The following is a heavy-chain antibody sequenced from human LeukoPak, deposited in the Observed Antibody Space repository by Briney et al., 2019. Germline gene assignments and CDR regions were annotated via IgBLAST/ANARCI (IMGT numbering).Heavy chain of an antibody. Sequence: GGSLRLSCATSGFTFSSYGMHWVRQAPGKGLEWVAFIRYDGSNKYYADSVKGRFTISRDNSKNTLYLQMNSLRAEDTAVYYCAKVNHREDYAWDWGQGTLVTVSS. V-gene: IGHV3-30*02. J-gene: IGHJ4*02. D-gene: IGHD4-17*01. CDR3: AKVNHREDYAWD. CDR1: GFTFSSYG. CDR2: IRYDGSNK.